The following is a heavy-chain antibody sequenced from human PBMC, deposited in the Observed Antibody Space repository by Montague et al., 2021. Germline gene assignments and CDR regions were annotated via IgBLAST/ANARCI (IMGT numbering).Heavy chain of an antibody. CDR2: IYDSGTT. Sequence: SETLSLTCTVTGGSISEFYWSWIRQSPGKGLEWIGYIYDSGTTNYNPSLKSRVTISADTPMNQFSLNLRSVTAADTAVYFCARRLGIRAPFDYWGQGTLVTVSS. V-gene: IGHV4-59*08. CDR3: ARRLGIRAPFDY. D-gene: IGHD7-27*01. J-gene: IGHJ4*02. CDR1: GGSISEFY.